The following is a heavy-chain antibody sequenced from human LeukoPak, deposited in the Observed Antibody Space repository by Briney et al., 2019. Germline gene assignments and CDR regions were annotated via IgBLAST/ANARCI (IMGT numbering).Heavy chain of an antibody. D-gene: IGHD3-10*01. V-gene: IGHV3-53*01. Sequence: GGSLGLSCAASGFTVSSNYMSWVRQAPGKGLEWVSVIYSGGSTYYADSVKGRFTISRDNSKNTLYLEMNSLRPEDTAIYYCAKDLISPRSVGSSEKLDYWGQGTLVTVSS. J-gene: IGHJ4*02. CDR3: AKDLISPRSVGSSEKLDY. CDR2: IYSGGST. CDR1: GFTVSSNY.